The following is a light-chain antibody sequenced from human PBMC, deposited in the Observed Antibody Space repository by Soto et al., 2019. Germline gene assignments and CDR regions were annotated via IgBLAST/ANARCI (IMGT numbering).Light chain of an antibody. CDR1: SSDIGDYNF. Sequence: QSALTRPASVSGSRGQSISISCTGTSSDIGDYNFVSWYQHHPGKPPKVIIYEVSNRPSGVSHRFAGSKSGNTASLTISGLQAEDEADYYCSSYKYDTVIPFVFGSGTKVTVL. CDR2: EVS. V-gene: IGLV2-14*01. CDR3: SSYKYDTVIPFV. J-gene: IGLJ1*01.